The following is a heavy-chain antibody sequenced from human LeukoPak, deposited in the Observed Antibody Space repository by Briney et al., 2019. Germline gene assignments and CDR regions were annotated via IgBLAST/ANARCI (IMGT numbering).Heavy chain of an antibody. V-gene: IGHV2-5*02. D-gene: IGHD3-9*01. J-gene: IGHJ4*02. CDR3: SRLLRYFDCFDY. Sequence: SGPTLVNPTQTLTLTCTFSGFSLSTSGVGVGWIRQPPGKALEWLALIYWDDDKRYSPSLKSRLTITKDTSKNQVVLTMTNMDPVDTATYYCSRLLRYFDCFDYWGQGTLVTVSS. CDR1: GFSLSTSGVG. CDR2: IYWDDDK.